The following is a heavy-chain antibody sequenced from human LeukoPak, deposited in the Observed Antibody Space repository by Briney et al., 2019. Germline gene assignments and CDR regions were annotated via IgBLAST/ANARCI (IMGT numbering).Heavy chain of an antibody. V-gene: IGHV3-73*01. CDR3: SYRCSTSCFYYMDV. J-gene: IGHJ6*03. CDR1: GFTFSGSV. Sequence: GGSLRLSCAASGFTFSGSVMHWVRQASGKGLEWVGRIRSKANSYATAYAASVKGRFTISRDDSKNTAYLQMNSLKTEDTAVYYSSYRCSTSCFYYMDVWGKGTTVTVSS. D-gene: IGHD2-2*01. CDR2: IRSKANSYAT.